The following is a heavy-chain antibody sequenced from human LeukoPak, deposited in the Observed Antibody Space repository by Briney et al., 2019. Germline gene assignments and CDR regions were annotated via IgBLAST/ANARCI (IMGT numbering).Heavy chain of an antibody. Sequence: PGRSLRLSCAASGFTFSSYAMHWVRQAPGKGLEWVAVISYDGSNKYYADSVKGRFTISRDNSKNTLYLQMNSLRAGDTAVYYCGRRFDYWGQGTLVTVSS. CDR2: ISYDGSNK. J-gene: IGHJ4*02. CDR3: GRRFDY. V-gene: IGHV3-30-3*01. CDR1: GFTFSSYA.